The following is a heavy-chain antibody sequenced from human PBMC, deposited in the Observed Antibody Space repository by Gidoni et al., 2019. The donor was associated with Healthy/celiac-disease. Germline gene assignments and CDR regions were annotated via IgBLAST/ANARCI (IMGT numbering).Heavy chain of an antibody. J-gene: IGHJ4*02. CDR1: GFSLSNARMG. V-gene: IGHV2-26*01. CDR3: ARIPGSIDPLNFFAFYYFDY. CDR2: IFSNDEK. Sequence: QVTLKESGPVLVKPTETLTLTCTVSGFSLSNARMGVSWIRQPPGKALEWLAHIFSNDEKSYSTSLKSRLTISKDTSKSQVVLTMTNMDPVDTATYYCARIPGSIDPLNFFAFYYFDYWGQGTLVTVSS. D-gene: IGHD3-3*02.